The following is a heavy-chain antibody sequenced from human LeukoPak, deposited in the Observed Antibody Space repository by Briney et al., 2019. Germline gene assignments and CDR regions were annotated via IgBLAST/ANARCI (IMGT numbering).Heavy chain of an antibody. CDR2: ITWDGGST. Sequence: GGSLRLSCVGSGFTFGEYGMHWVRQVPGKGLEWISHITWDGGSTYYAGSVKGRFTISRDNSKNSLYLQMNSLGAEDTALYYCAKDIHIGHGSGWPESWGQGTLVTVSS. CDR1: GFTFGEYG. CDR3: AKDIHIGHGSGWPES. D-gene: IGHD6-19*01. J-gene: IGHJ5*02. V-gene: IGHV3-43D*03.